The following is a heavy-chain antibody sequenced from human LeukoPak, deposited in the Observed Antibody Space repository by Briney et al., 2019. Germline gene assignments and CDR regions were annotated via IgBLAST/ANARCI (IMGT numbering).Heavy chain of an antibody. J-gene: IGHJ6*02. Sequence: SETLSLTCTVSGGSISSSSYYWGWIRQPPGKGLEWIGSIYYSGSTNYNPSLKSRVTISVDTSKNQFSLKLSSVTAADTAVYYCARGKWESNDFWSGYPLYYYGMDVWGQGTTVTVSS. CDR3: ARGKWESNDFWSGYPLYYYGMDV. D-gene: IGHD3-3*01. V-gene: IGHV4-39*07. CDR1: GGSISSSSYY. CDR2: IYYSGST.